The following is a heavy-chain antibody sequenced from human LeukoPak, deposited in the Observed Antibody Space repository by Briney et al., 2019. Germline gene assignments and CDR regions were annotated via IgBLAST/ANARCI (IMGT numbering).Heavy chain of an antibody. D-gene: IGHD5-12*01. J-gene: IGHJ4*02. V-gene: IGHV4-59*01. CDR1: GFSSSNNY. CDR2: IHYRGYT. CDR3: ARDVEGATIGHYFDF. Sequence: SETLSLTCGVSGFSSSNNYWSWIRQSPGKGLEWIGYIHYRGYTYYNPYLESRVTISVDTSQDRFSLKLISVTAADTAIYYCARDVEGATIGHYFDFWGQGILVTVSS.